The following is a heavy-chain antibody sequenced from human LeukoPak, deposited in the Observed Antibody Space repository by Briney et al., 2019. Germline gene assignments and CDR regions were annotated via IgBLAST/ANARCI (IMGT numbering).Heavy chain of an antibody. J-gene: IGHJ4*02. V-gene: IGHV3-53*01. CDR3: ARDSDIYTSGWYGSS. D-gene: IGHD6-19*01. CDR2: INSGAST. Sequence: GGSLRLSCAASGFTVSSNYMNWVRQAPGKGLEWVSAINSGASTYCVDSEKGRFTVSRDNSKNTVYLQMNSLRAEDTAVYYCARDSDIYTSGWYGSSWGQGTLVTVSS. CDR1: GFTVSSNY.